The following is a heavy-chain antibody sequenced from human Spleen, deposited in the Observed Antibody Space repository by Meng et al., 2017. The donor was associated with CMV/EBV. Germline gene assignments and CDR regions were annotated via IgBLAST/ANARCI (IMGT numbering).Heavy chain of an antibody. D-gene: IGHD3-3*01. CDR1: GGSFSGNY. Sequence: QAQLQQWGAGLLKPSETLSLTGAVDGGSFSGNYWSWTRQPPGKGLEWIGEINHSGSTNYNPSLKSRVTISVDTSKNQFSLKLSSVTAADTAVYYCARGSGERFLEWQQLDYWGQGTLVTVSS. CDR3: ARGSGERFLEWQQLDY. V-gene: IGHV4-34*01. J-gene: IGHJ4*02. CDR2: INHSGST.